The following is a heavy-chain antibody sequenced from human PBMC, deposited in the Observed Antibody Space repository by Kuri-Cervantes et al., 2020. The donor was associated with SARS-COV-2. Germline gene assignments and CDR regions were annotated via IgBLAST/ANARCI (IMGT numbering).Heavy chain of an antibody. D-gene: IGHD3-10*01. CDR1: GYTFTSYA. V-gene: IGHV7-4-1*02. Sequence: ASVKVSCRASGYTFTSYAMNWVRQAPGQGLEWMGWINTNTGNPTYAQGFTGRFVFSLDTSVSTAYLQISSLKAEDTAVYYCARALGSYYTSGMDVWGQGTTVTVSS. CDR3: ARALGSYYTSGMDV. CDR2: INTNTGNP. J-gene: IGHJ6*02.